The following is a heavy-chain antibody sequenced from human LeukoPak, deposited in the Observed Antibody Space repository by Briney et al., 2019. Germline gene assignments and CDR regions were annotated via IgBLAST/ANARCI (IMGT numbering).Heavy chain of an antibody. J-gene: IGHJ4*02. Sequence: PGGSLRFSCAASGFTFYSFAMSWVRQAPGKGLEWVSAISGSGGSTFYADSVKGRFTISRDNSNNTLSLQMNSLRAEDTAVYYCAKAQDPIAAAGTSPFDYWGQGTLVTVSS. CDR1: GFTFYSFA. CDR3: AKAQDPIAAAGTSPFDY. D-gene: IGHD6-13*01. CDR2: ISGSGGST. V-gene: IGHV3-23*01.